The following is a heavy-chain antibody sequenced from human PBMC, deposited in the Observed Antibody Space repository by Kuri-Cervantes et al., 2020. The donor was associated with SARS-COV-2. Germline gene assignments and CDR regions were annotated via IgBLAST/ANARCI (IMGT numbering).Heavy chain of an antibody. CDR2: INLSSGST. V-gene: IGHV1-46*01. CDR1: GYTFTSNC. J-gene: IGHJ4*02. D-gene: IGHD1-26*01. Sequence: ASVKVSCKASGYTFTSNCISWVRQAPGQGLEWMGLINLSSGSTRYAQKFQGRVTITRDTSTSTVYMELSSLRSEDTAVYYCARDLLLRGAPTYWGQGTLVTVSS. CDR3: ARDLLLRGAPTY.